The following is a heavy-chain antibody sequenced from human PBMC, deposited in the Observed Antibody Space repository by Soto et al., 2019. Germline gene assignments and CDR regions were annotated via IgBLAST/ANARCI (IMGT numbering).Heavy chain of an antibody. CDR3: TRDDSGLGIDY. CDR2: IPSDGRDV. CDR1: GFNFRDFW. V-gene: IGHV3-74*01. J-gene: IGHJ4*02. D-gene: IGHD1-26*01. Sequence: GGSLRLCCEASGFNFRDFWMHWVRQPPGKGPEWVSNIPSDGRDVSYADSVRGRFTISRDDARNTLYLQMSDLRVEDTAIYYCTRDDSGLGIDYWGQGTQVTVSS.